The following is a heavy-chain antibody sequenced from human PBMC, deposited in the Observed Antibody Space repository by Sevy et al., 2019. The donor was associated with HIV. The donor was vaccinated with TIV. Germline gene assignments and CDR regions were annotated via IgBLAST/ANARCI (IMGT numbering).Heavy chain of an antibody. CDR3: ARGKPNITIFGVVTSFDS. Sequence: SETLSLTCTVSGGSISSGGYYWSCIRQHPEKGLEWIGYVYYSGSTYYNPSLKSRLTISVDTSEKQLSLKLTSVTAADTAVYYCARGKPNITIFGVVTSFDSWGQGTLVTVSS. V-gene: IGHV4-31*03. CDR2: VYYSGST. CDR1: GGSISSGGYY. J-gene: IGHJ4*02. D-gene: IGHD3-3*01.